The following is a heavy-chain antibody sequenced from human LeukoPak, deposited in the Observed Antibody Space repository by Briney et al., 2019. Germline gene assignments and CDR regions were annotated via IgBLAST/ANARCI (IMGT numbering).Heavy chain of an antibody. CDR3: ARDWSMIRGHYYFDY. V-gene: IGHV6-1*01. CDR2: TYYRSKWYN. CDR1: GDSVSSNSAA. J-gene: IGHJ4*02. D-gene: IGHD3-10*01. Sequence: SQTLSLTCAISGDSVSSNSAAWNWIGHSPSRCLEWLGMTYYRSKWYNDYAISVKSRMTINPDTSKNQFSLQLNSVTPEDTAVYYCARDWSMIRGHYYFDYWGQGTLVTVSS.